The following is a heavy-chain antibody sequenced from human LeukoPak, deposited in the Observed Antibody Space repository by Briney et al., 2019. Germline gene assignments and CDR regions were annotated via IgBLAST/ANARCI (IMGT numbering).Heavy chain of an antibody. CDR2: IIPIFGTA. Sequence: SVKVSCKASGGTFSSYAISWVRQAPGQGLAWMGRIIPIFGTANYAQKFQGRVTITTDESTSTAYMELSSLRSEDTAVYYCASRSGIAAAGTDYWGQGTLVTVSS. CDR3: ASRSGIAAAGTDY. CDR1: GGTFSSYA. D-gene: IGHD6-13*01. J-gene: IGHJ4*02. V-gene: IGHV1-69*05.